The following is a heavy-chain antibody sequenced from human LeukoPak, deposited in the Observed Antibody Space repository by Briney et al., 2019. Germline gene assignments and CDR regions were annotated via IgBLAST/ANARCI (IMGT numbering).Heavy chain of an antibody. CDR3: ARAPLQFGKFDY. J-gene: IGHJ4*02. D-gene: IGHD3-10*01. Sequence: GASVKVSCKASGYTFSDYYMHWVRQAPGQGLEWMGWINTNSGGAKYAQSFQGRVIMTRDTSISTAYMELSSLRSDDTAVYYCARAPLQFGKFDYWGQGTLVTVSS. CDR1: GYTFSDYY. V-gene: IGHV1-2*02. CDR2: INTNSGGA.